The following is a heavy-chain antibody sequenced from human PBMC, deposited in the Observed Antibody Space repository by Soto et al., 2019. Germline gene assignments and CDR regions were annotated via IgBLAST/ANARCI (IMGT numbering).Heavy chain of an antibody. CDR2: IHAGNGNT. Sequence: QVQGVQSGAEVKKPGASVKVSCKASGFTFTTYAIHWVRQAPGQRLEWMGWIHAGNGNTKSSQKFQARLTITRDTSASTAYMELSSLRSEDSAVYYCARDSCSGECNDFDYWGQGTLVTVSS. V-gene: IGHV1-3*01. J-gene: IGHJ4*02. CDR1: GFTFTTYA. D-gene: IGHD2-15*01. CDR3: ARDSCSGECNDFDY.